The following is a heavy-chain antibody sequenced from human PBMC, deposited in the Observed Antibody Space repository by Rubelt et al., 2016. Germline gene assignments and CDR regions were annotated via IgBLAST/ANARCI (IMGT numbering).Heavy chain of an antibody. CDR2: INHSGRT. CDR3: ARIRRGSGKRNLLFDY. D-gene: IGHD3-10*01. V-gene: IGHV4-34*01. J-gene: IGHJ4*02. CDR1: GGSFSGYY. Sequence: QVQLQQWGAGLLKPSETLSLTCAVYGGSFSGYYWSWIRQPPGKGLEWIGEINHSGRTNYNPSLKSRVTISIHTSTKQFSRKLSSVTAADTAVYYCARIRRGSGKRNLLFDYWGQGTLVTVSS.